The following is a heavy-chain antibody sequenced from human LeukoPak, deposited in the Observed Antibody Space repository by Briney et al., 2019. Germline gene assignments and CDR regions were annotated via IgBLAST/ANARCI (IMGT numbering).Heavy chain of an antibody. J-gene: IGHJ4*02. CDR3: ARDGAVLTGCYDY. CDR2: ISGSGGST. CDR1: GFTFSSYA. Sequence: PGGSLRLSCAASGFTFSSYAMSWVRQAPGKGLEWVSAISGSGGSTYYADSVTGRFTISRDNSKNTLYLQMNSLRADDTAVYYCARDGAVLTGCYDYWGQGTLVTVSS. V-gene: IGHV3-23*01. D-gene: IGHD3-9*01.